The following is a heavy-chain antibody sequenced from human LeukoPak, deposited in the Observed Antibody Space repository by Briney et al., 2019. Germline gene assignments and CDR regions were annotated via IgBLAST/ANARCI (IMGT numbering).Heavy chain of an antibody. J-gene: IGHJ3*02. Sequence: GGSLRLSCAASGFTFSSYSMNWVRQAPGKGLEWVSSISSSSSYIYYADSVKGRFTISRDNAKNSLYLQMNSLRAEDTAVYYCARPYRYSYDPDAFDIWGQGTMVTVSS. CDR3: ARPYRYSYDPDAFDI. CDR1: GFTFSSYS. V-gene: IGHV3-21*01. D-gene: IGHD5-18*01. CDR2: ISSSSSYI.